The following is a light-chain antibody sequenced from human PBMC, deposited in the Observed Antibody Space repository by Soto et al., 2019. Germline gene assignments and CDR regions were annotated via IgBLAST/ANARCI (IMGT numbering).Light chain of an antibody. CDR2: GAS. CDR3: QQYHDWPPLT. Sequence: EIVMTQSPATLSVSPGERATLSCRASQSVGSTLAWYQQKPGQAPRLLIYGASTRATGVPARFSGSGSGTEFTLTISSQQAEDLAVYYCQQYHDWPPLTFGGGTKVEIK. J-gene: IGKJ4*01. V-gene: IGKV3-15*01. CDR1: QSVGST.